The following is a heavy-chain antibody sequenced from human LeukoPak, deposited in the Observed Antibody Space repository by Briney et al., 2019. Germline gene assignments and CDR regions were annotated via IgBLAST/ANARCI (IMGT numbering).Heavy chain of an antibody. J-gene: IGHJ4*02. CDR3: ARDLAYSSDLDY. D-gene: IGHD6-19*01. Sequence: ASVKVSCKASGGTFSSYAISWVRQAPGQGLEWMGRIIPIFGTANYAQKFQGRVTMTRDTSTSTVYMELSSLRSEDTAVYYCARDLAYSSDLDYWGQGTLVTVSS. V-gene: IGHV1-69*05. CDR2: IIPIFGTA. CDR1: GGTFSSYA.